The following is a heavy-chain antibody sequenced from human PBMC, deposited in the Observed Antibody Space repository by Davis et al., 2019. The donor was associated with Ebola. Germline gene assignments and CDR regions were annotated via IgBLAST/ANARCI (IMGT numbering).Heavy chain of an antibody. CDR1: GFTFSSYG. V-gene: IGHV3-33*06. CDR3: AKEGQKWELLWDY. J-gene: IGHJ4*02. Sequence: SLNISCAASGFTFSSYGMHWVRQAPGKGLEWVAVIWYDGSNKYYADSVKGRFTISRDNSKNTLYLQMNSLRAEDTAVYYCAKEGQKWELLWDYWGQGTLVTVSS. CDR2: IWYDGSNK. D-gene: IGHD1-26*01.